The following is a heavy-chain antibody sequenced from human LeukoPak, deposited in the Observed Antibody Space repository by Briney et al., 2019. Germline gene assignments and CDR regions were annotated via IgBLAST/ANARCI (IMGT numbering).Heavy chain of an antibody. V-gene: IGHV3-23*01. CDR2: ISGSGSST. CDR1: GFTISGYA. D-gene: IGHD6-6*01. CDR3: AKDRGSSSSDWYFDL. J-gene: IGHJ2*01. Sequence: PGGSLRLSCAASGFTISGYAMNWVRQAPGKGLEWVSVISGSGSSTYYADSVEGRFTISRDNSMNTLYLQMNSPRAEDTAVYYCAKDRGSSSSDWYFDLWGRGTVVTVSS.